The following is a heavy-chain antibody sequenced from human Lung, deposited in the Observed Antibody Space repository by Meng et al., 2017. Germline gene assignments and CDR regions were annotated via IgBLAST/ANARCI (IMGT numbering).Heavy chain of an antibody. CDR3: VRDENISLGKLFGDY. V-gene: IGHV1-2*06. Sequence: QVPRGQAGAEVKEPGAPLRGSCKPSGYSFTAYYIHWVRQAPGQGLEWLGHINPNSGDTLYAQKFQGRVSMTGDTSISTAYVELSSLRSDDTAVYYCVRDENISLGKLFGDYWGQGTMVTVSS. CDR2: INPNSGDT. CDR1: GYSFTAYY. D-gene: IGHD2-21*01. J-gene: IGHJ4*02.